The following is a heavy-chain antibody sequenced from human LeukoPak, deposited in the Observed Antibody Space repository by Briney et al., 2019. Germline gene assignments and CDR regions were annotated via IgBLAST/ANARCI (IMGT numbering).Heavy chain of an antibody. J-gene: IGHJ4*02. CDR3: ARGRYWGATNIDY. V-gene: IGHV4-39*07. Sequence: SETLSLTCTVSGDSISSTNYYWGWIRQPPGKGLEWIGEINHSGSTNYNPSLKSRVTISVDTSKNQFSLKLSSVTAADTAVYYCARGRYWGATNIDYWGQGTLVTVSS. CDR1: GDSISSTNYY. D-gene: IGHD1-26*01. CDR2: INHSGST.